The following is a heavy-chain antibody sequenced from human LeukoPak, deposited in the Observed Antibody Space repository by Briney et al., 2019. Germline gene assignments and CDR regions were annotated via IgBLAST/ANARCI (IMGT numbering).Heavy chain of an antibody. CDR1: GYTFTSYD. CDR3: ARVLSSGWYSTRPQNWFDP. Sequence: ASVKVSCKASGYTFTSYDISWVRQATGQGLEWMGWINPNSGNTGYAQKFQGRVTMTRNTSISTAYMELSSLRSEDTAVYYCARVLSSGWYSTRPQNWFDPWGQGTLVTVSS. D-gene: IGHD6-19*01. J-gene: IGHJ5*02. V-gene: IGHV1-8*01. CDR2: INPNSGNT.